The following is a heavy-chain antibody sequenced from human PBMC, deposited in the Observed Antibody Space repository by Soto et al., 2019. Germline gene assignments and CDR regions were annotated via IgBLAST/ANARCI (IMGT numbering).Heavy chain of an antibody. CDR1: GGSISSGGYY. Sequence: QVQLQESGPGLVKPSQTLSLTCTVSGGSISSGGYYWSWIRQHPGKGLEWIGYIYYIGSTYYSPSLKSRVTMSLATSKTKCSLELSSVTAADTAVYYCAREPDYWGQGTLVTVSS. CDR3: AREPDY. V-gene: IGHV4-31*03. CDR2: IYYIGST. J-gene: IGHJ4*02.